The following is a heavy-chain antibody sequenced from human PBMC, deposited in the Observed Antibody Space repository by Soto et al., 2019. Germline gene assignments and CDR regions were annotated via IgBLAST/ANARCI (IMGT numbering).Heavy chain of an antibody. CDR1: GFTFSSCA. D-gene: IGHD2-8*02. CDR3: VKDRSDTWSFDY. Sequence: QVQLVESGGGVVQPGGSLRLSCAASGFTFSSCAMHWVRQVPGKGLEWLAVVSHDGSLYPYADSVKGRFSISRDNSRKTLYLQMNRLRPEDTAVYYCVKDRSDTWSFDYWGQGTLVTVSS. V-gene: IGHV3-30*18. CDR2: VSHDGSLY. J-gene: IGHJ4*02.